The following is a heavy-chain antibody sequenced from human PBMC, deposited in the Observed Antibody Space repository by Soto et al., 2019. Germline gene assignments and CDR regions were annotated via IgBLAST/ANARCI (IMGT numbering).Heavy chain of an antibody. V-gene: IGHV3-33*01. CDR1: GFTFSSYG. Sequence: QVQLVESGGGVVQPGRSLRLSCAASGFTFSSYGMHWVRKAPGKGLEWVAVIWYDGSNKYYADSVKGRFTISRDNSKNTLYLQMNSLRAEDTAVYYCARGFDYDYVWGSYRYPYYFDYWGQGTLVTVSS. D-gene: IGHD3-16*02. CDR2: IWYDGSNK. CDR3: ARGFDYDYVWGSYRYPYYFDY. J-gene: IGHJ4*02.